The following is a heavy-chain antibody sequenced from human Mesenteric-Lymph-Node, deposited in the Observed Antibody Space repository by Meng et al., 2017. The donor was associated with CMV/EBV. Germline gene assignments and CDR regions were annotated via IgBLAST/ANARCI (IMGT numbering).Heavy chain of an antibody. Sequence: GSEYSFTSYGIGWGRQMPGKGLEWRGIIYPGDAETRYSPSFQGQVTISADKSISTAYLQWSSLKASDTAMYYCARSSAVDGWYYFDYWGQGTLVTVSS. CDR3: ARSSAVDGWYYFDY. J-gene: IGHJ4*02. D-gene: IGHD3-10*01. CDR2: IYPGDAET. CDR1: EYSFTSYG. V-gene: IGHV5-51*01.